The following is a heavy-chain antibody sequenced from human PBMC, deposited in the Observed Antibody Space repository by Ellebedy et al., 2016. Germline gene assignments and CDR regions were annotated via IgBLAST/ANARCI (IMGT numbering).Heavy chain of an antibody. CDR2: VFHTGIA. V-gene: IGHV4-59*02. CDR1: GGSVSSDY. D-gene: IGHD1-1*01. J-gene: IGHJ3*01. CDR3: AKWNGDWNAYDV. Sequence: SETLSLTCNVSGGSVSSDYWNWIRRPPGKGLEWIGYVFHTGIAVYNPSLKSRVTMSVDTSRNQFSLRLTSVTAADTAVYYCAKWNGDWNAYDVWGQGTMVTVSS.